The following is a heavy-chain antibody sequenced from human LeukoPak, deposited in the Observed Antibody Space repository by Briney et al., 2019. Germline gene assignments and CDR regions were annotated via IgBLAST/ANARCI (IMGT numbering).Heavy chain of an antibody. CDR3: AGQYCSGGSCYPGYYYYYGMDV. D-gene: IGHD2-15*01. V-gene: IGHV1-2*02. Sequence: ASVKVSCKASGYTFTGYYMHWVRQAPGQGLEWLGWINPNSGGTNYAQNVQGRVTMNRDTSISTAYMELSRLRSDDTAVYYCAGQYCSGGSCYPGYYYYYGMDVWGQGTTVTVSS. CDR2: INPNSGGT. J-gene: IGHJ6*02. CDR1: GYTFTGYY.